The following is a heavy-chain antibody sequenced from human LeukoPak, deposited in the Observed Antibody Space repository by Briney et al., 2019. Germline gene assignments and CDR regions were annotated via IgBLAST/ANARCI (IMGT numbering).Heavy chain of an antibody. CDR1: GYTFTSYD. V-gene: IGHV1-8*01. Sequence: GASVKDSCKASGYTFTSYDINWVRQATGQGLEWMGWMNPNSGNTGYAKKFQGRVTMTRNTSISTAYMELSSLRSEDTAVYYCARGRGYSYGLYRSEIDYWGQGTLVTVSS. J-gene: IGHJ4*02. D-gene: IGHD5-18*01. CDR2: MNPNSGNT. CDR3: ARGRGYSYGLYRSEIDY.